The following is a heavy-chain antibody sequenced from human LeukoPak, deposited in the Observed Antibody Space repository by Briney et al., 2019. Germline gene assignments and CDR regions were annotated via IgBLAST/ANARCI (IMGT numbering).Heavy chain of an antibody. CDR1: GFTFSACE. D-gene: IGHD2/OR15-2a*01. J-gene: IGHJ3*02. V-gene: IGHV3-48*03. CDR2: ISRSGSTR. CDR3: ARTSMRAFDI. Sequence: GGSLRLSCAISGFTFSACELTWVRQAPGKGLEWVSYISRSGSTRYYADSVKGRFTISRDNAKNSLYLQMNSLRAEDTAVYYCARTSMRAFDIWGQGTMVTVSS.